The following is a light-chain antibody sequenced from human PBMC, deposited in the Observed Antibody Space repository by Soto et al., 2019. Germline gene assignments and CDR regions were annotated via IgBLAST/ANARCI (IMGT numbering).Light chain of an antibody. CDR1: SSNIGSNT. J-gene: IGLJ2*01. CDR2: TNN. Sequence: QSVLTQPPSASGTPGQRVTISCSGSSSNIGSNTVSWYQQLPGSAPKLLIYTNNERPSGVPDRFSGSKSGTSASLAISGLQSEDEADYYCATWDDSLPAVFGGGTKLTVL. V-gene: IGLV1-44*01. CDR3: ATWDDSLPAV.